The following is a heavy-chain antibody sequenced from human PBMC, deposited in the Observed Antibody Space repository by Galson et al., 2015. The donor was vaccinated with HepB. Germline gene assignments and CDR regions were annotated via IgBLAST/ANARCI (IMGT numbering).Heavy chain of an antibody. CDR1: GFTVSSYY. D-gene: IGHD1-26*01. V-gene: IGHV3-53*01. CDR2: IGRGGST. CDR3: ARESGNDFCDD. J-gene: IGHJ4*02. Sequence: SLRLSCAASGFTVSSYYMSWVRQAPGKGLEWVSVIGRGGSTYYADSVEGRCTTSRDNYKNTLYLQIKSLRAEDTPVYYCARESGNDFCDDCGEGALVSVS.